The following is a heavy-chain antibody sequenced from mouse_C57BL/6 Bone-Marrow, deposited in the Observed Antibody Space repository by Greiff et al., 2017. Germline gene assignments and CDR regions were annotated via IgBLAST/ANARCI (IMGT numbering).Heavy chain of an antibody. D-gene: IGHD1-1*01. Sequence: VQLQQPGAELVKPGASVKMSCKASGYTFTSYWITWVKQRPGQGLEWIGDIYPGSGSTNYNEKFKSKATLTVDTSSSPAYMQLSSLTSEDSAVYYCARGPPTVVEPCFAYWGQGTLVTVSA. CDR2: IYPGSGST. V-gene: IGHV1-55*01. CDR3: ARGPPTVVEPCFAY. J-gene: IGHJ3*01. CDR1: GYTFTSYW.